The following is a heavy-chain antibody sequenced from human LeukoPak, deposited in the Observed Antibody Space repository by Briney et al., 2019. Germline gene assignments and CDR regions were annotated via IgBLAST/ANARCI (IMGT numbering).Heavy chain of an antibody. Sequence: SETLSLTCTVSGGSMNNYYWSWIRQPPGKGLECIGFIYYTGSTTYNPSLKSRVTISVDTSKNQFSLKLSSVAAADTAVYYCARLTTSSGWYYWFDPWGQGTLVTVSS. V-gene: IGHV4-59*08. CDR3: ARLTTSSGWYYWFDP. CDR2: IYYTGST. CDR1: GGSMNNYY. J-gene: IGHJ5*02. D-gene: IGHD6-19*01.